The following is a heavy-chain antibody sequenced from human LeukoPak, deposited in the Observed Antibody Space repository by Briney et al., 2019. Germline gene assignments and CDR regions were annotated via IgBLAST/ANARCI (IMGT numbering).Heavy chain of an antibody. Sequence: GGSLRLSCAASGFTFSRYWIHWVRQAPGKGLEWVSRINPDGSTTTYADSVKGRFTISRDNSKNTLYLQMNSLRVEDTAVYYCARAGSSTTNGAFDIWGQGTMVTVSS. CDR3: ARAGSSTTNGAFDI. V-gene: IGHV3-74*01. CDR1: GFTFSRYW. D-gene: IGHD2-2*01. CDR2: INPDGSTT. J-gene: IGHJ3*02.